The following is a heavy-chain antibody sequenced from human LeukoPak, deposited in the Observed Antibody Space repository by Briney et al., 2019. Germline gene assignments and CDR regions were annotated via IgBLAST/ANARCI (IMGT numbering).Heavy chain of an antibody. V-gene: IGHV1-3*01. Sequence: ASVKVSCKASGYTFTSYAMHWVRQAPGQRLEWMGWINAGNGNTKYSQKSQGRVTITRDTSASTAYMELSSLRSEDTAVYYCARVLNYYDSSGYYPFDYWGQGTLVTVSS. CDR1: GYTFTSYA. CDR2: INAGNGNT. D-gene: IGHD3-22*01. J-gene: IGHJ4*02. CDR3: ARVLNYYDSSGYYPFDY.